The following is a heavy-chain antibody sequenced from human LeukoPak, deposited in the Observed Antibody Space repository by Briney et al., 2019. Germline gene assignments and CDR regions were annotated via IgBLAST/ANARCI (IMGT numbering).Heavy chain of an antibody. D-gene: IGHD6-19*01. J-gene: IGHJ4*02. CDR2: IYYSGST. CDR3: ARHGRYSSGWVDY. CDR1: GGSISSSSYY. V-gene: IGHV4-39*01. Sequence: SETLSPTCTVSGGSISSSSYYWGWIRQPPGKGLEWIGSIYYSGSTYYNPSLKSRVTISVDTSKNQFSLKLSSVTAADTAVYYCARHGRYSSGWVDYWGQGTLVTVSS.